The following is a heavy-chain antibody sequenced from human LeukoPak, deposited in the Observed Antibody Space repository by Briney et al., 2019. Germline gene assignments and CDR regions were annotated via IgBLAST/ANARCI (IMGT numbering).Heavy chain of an antibody. CDR1: RFSLSTSGVG. V-gene: IGHV2-5*02. J-gene: IGHJ4*02. D-gene: IGHD5-24*01. Sequence: SGPTLLKPTQTLTLTCTFSRFSLSTSGVGVGWIRQPPGKALEWLSVIYWDDDKRYSPSLKSRLTITKDTSKNQVVLTMTNMDHVDTATYYCAHTGLKEMATIYDYFDYWGQGTLVTVSS. CDR2: IYWDDDK. CDR3: AHTGLKEMATIYDYFDY.